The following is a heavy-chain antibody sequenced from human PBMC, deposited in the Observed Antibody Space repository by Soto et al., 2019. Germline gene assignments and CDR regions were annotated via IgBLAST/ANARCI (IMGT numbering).Heavy chain of an antibody. Sequence: PGGSLRLSCAASGSTFSSYAMSWVRQAPGKGLEWVSAISGSGGSTYYADSVKGRFTISRDNSKNTLYLQMNSLRAEDTAVYYCAKRPGDGYNYPDYWGQGTLVTVSS. CDR2: ISGSGGST. CDR3: AKRPGDGYNYPDY. V-gene: IGHV3-23*01. CDR1: GSTFSSYA. J-gene: IGHJ4*02. D-gene: IGHD5-12*01.